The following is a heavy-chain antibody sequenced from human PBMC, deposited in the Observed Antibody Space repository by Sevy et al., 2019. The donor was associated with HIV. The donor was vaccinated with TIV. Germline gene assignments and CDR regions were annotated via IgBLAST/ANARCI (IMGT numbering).Heavy chain of an antibody. Sequence: GESLKISCAASGFTFSSYNMNWVRQAPGKGLEWVSSISSSSNYIYYADSMKGRFTISRDNAKDSLYLQMNSLRAEETVVYYCARVVAYCSGGSCFPGYYYGMDVWGQGTTVTVSS. CDR2: ISSSSNYI. D-gene: IGHD2-15*01. CDR3: ARVVAYCSGGSCFPGYYYGMDV. J-gene: IGHJ6*02. V-gene: IGHV3-21*01. CDR1: GFTFSSYN.